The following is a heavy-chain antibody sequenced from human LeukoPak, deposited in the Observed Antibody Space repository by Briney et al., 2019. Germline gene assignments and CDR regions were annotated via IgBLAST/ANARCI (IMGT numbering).Heavy chain of an antibody. Sequence: PGGSLRLSCAASGFTVSSNYMSWVRQAPGKGLEWVPVIYSGGSTYYADSVKGRFTISRDNSKNTLYLQMNSLRAEDTAVYYCARDQAGSSWSRPGYFDYWGQGTLVTVSS. D-gene: IGHD6-13*01. CDR1: GFTVSSNY. V-gene: IGHV3-53*01. CDR2: IYSGGST. CDR3: ARDQAGSSWSRPGYFDY. J-gene: IGHJ4*02.